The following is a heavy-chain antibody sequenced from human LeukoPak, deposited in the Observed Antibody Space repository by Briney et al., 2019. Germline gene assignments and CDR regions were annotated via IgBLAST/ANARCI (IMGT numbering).Heavy chain of an antibody. D-gene: IGHD4-23*01. CDR2: ISGSGGST. V-gene: IGHV3-23*01. CDR1: GFTFSSYA. Sequence: PGGSLRLSCAASGFTFSSYAMSWVRQAPGKGLEWVSGISGSGGSTNYADSVKGRFTISRDNSKNTLYLQMNSLRAEDTAVYYCAKDRNSLFDYWGQGTLVTVSS. CDR3: AKDRNSLFDY. J-gene: IGHJ4*02.